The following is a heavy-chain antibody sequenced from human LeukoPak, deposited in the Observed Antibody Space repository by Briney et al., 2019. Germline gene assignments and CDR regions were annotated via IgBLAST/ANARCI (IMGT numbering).Heavy chain of an antibody. CDR3: ARDYAGFCSGATCHFDS. CDR2: ITGDCNYI. J-gene: IGHJ4*02. V-gene: IGHV3-21*01. CDR1: GFTFNDYT. D-gene: IGHD2-2*03. Sequence: GGSLRLSCAASGFTFNDYTMTWVRQAPGKGLEWVSSITGDCNYIFYADSVKGRFTISRDNAQNSLFLELNSLRGEDTAVYYCARDYAGFCSGATCHFDSWGQGTLVTVSS.